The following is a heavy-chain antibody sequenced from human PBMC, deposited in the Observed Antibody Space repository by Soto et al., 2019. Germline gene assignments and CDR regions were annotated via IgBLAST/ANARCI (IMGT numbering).Heavy chain of an antibody. V-gene: IGHV4-34*01. CDR3: ARGRGRYYYYYGMGV. D-gene: IGHD3-16*01. J-gene: IGHJ6*02. CDR2: INHSGST. Sequence: PSETLSLTCAVYGGSFSGYYWSWIRQPPGKGLEWIGEINHSGSTNYHPSLKSRVTISVDTSKNQFSLKLSSVTAADTAVYYCARGRGRYYYYYGMGVWGQGTTVTVS. CDR1: GGSFSGYY.